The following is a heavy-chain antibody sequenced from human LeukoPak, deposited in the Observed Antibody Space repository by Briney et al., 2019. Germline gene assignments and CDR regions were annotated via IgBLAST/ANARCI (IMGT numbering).Heavy chain of an antibody. CDR3: ARGPLAVAGL. J-gene: IGHJ4*02. CDR1: GGSISSYY. D-gene: IGHD6-19*01. CDR2: IYYSGST. Sequence: NPSETLSLTCTVSGGSISSYYWSWIRQPPGKGLEWIGYIYYSGSTNYNPSLKSRVTISVDTSRNQFSLKLSSVTAADTAVYYCARGPLAVAGLWGQGTLVTVSS. V-gene: IGHV4-59*12.